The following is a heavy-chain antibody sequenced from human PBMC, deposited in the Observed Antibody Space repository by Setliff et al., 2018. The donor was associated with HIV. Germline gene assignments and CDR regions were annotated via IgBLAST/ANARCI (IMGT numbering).Heavy chain of an antibody. CDR3: ARVPPRWFGQLLYLQAFDY. V-gene: IGHV1-2*02. CDR2: INPNSGGT. D-gene: IGHD3-10*01. Sequence: ASVKVSCKASGYSFSDDYMHWVRQAPGQGLEWMGWINPNSGGTNYAQKFQGRVTMTRDTSISTAYMELRSLRSDDTAMYYCARVPPRWFGQLLYLQAFDYWGQGTLVTVSS. J-gene: IGHJ4*02. CDR1: GYSFSDDY.